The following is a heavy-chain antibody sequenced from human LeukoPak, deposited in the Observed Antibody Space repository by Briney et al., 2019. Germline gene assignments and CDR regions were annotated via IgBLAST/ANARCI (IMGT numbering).Heavy chain of an antibody. CDR3: ARDQTAAGLNWFDP. V-gene: IGHV1-18*01. Sequence: ASVRVSCKASGYTFTSYGISWMRQAAGQGLEWMGWISAYNCNTNYAQKLQGRVTMTTDTPTSTAYTELRSLRSDDTAVYYCARDQTAAGLNWFDPWGQGNLVTVSS. J-gene: IGHJ5*02. CDR2: ISAYNCNT. CDR1: GYTFTSYG. D-gene: IGHD6-13*01.